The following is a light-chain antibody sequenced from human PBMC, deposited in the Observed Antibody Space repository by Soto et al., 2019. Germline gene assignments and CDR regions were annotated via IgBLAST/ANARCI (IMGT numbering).Light chain of an antibody. CDR3: QQYIRRPLS. CDR1: QDVTNS. CDR2: DAS. V-gene: IGKV3-15*01. J-gene: IGKJ5*01. Sequence: EILMTQSPATLSLSPGEGVTLSCRAAQDVTNSVAWYQQKSGQAPRLLIYDASARASGVSARFSGSGSGTDFTLTISGLLAEDFAVYFCQQYIRRPLSFGQGTRLEIK.